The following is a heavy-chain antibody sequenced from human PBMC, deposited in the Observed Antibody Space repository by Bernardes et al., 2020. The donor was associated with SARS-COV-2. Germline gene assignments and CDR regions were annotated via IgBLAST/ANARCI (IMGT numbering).Heavy chain of an antibody. J-gene: IGHJ3*01. CDR1: GFPFSSHE. Sequence: GGSLRLSCTASGFPFSSHEFNWVRQAPGKGLEWVAYINTSGSPTTYADSVKGRFTVSRDNAQNSMYLQMNSLRAEDTGVYYCVRDDCGSDSCYSKDAFDFWGQGTVVTVSS. V-gene: IGHV3-48*03. D-gene: IGHD2-21*01. CDR3: VRDDCGSDSCYSKDAFDF. CDR2: INTSGSPT.